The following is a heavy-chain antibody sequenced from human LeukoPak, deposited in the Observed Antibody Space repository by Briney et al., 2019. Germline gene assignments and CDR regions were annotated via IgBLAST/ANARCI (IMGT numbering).Heavy chain of an antibody. Sequence: SETLSLTCAVSGGSISSTGYCWAWIRQPPAKGLEWIGTIYYSGSTYHNTSLKSRITMSVDTSRNQFSLKLSSVDAADTAVYYCAKAGVRYFDSSGLYAFDFWGQGTTVTVSS. V-gene: IGHV4-39*01. CDR1: GGSISSTGYC. CDR3: AKAGVRYFDSSGLYAFDF. J-gene: IGHJ3*01. CDR2: IYYSGST. D-gene: IGHD3-22*01.